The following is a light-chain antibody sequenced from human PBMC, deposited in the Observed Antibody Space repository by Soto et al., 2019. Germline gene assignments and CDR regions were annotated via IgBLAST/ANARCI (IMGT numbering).Light chain of an antibody. Sequence: DIPMTQSPSTLSGSVGDRVTITCRASQTISSWLAWYQQKPGKAPKLLIYKASSLQSEVPSRFSGSASGPEFTLTISSLQPDDFATYYCQQYHSYPFTFGPGTKVDIK. V-gene: IGKV1-5*03. CDR2: KAS. J-gene: IGKJ3*01. CDR3: QQYHSYPFT. CDR1: QTISSW.